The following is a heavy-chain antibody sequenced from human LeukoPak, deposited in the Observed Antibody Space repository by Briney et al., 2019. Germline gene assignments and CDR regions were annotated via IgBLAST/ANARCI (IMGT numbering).Heavy chain of an antibody. J-gene: IGHJ4*02. D-gene: IGHD3-22*01. Sequence: PGGSLSLSCAASGFTFSSYSMNWVRQAPGKGLEWVSYISSSSSTIYYADSVKGRFTISRDNAKNSLYLQMNSLRDEDTAVYYCAIYNYYDSSGYYYFDYWGQGTLVTVSS. V-gene: IGHV3-48*02. CDR2: ISSSSSTI. CDR3: AIYNYYDSSGYYYFDY. CDR1: GFTFSSYS.